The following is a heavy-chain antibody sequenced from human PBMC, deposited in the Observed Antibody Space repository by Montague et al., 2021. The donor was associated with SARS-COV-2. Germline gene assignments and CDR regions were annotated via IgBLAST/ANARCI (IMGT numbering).Heavy chain of an antibody. CDR3: ARDRGIAVTGTLYYFDY. D-gene: IGHD6-19*01. CDR2: IWYDGSNK. CDR1: GFPFSSYA. J-gene: IGHJ4*02. Sequence: SLSLSFSASGFPFSSYAMHWVRQAPGKGLEWVAVIWYDGSNKYYADSVKGRFTISRDNSKNTLYLQMNSLRAEDTAVYYCARDRGIAVTGTLYYFDYWGQGTLVTVSS. V-gene: IGHV3-33*08.